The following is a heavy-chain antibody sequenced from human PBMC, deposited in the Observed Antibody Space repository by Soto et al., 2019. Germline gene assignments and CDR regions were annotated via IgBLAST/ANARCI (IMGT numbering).Heavy chain of an antibody. CDR3: ARGEYQLLSAYYYYMDV. CDR2: IYYSGST. J-gene: IGHJ6*03. V-gene: IGHV4-59*01. D-gene: IGHD2-2*01. Sequence: PSETLSLTCTVSGGSISSYYWSWIRQPPGKGLEWIGYIYYSGSTNYNPSLKSRVTISVDTSMNQFSLKLSSVTAADTAVYYCARGEYQLLSAYYYYMDVWGKGTTVTVSS. CDR1: GGSISSYY.